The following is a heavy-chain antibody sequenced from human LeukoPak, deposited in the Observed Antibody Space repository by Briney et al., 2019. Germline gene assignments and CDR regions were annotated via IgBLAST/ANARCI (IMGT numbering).Heavy chain of an antibody. CDR2: INHSGST. CDR1: GGSFSGYY. V-gene: IGHV4-34*01. D-gene: IGHD6-6*01. J-gene: IGHJ4*02. Sequence: SETLSLTCAVYGGSFSGYYWSWIRQPPGKGLEWIGEINHSGSTNYNPSLKSRVTISVDTSKNQFSLKLSSVTAADTAVYYCARPDVRQYRAPLGYWGQGTLVTVSS. CDR3: ARPDVRQYRAPLGY.